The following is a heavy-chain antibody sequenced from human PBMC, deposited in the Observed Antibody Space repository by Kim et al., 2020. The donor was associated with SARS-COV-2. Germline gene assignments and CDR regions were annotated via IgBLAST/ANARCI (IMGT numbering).Heavy chain of an antibody. Sequence: GESLKISCKGSGYSFTSYWISWVRQMPGKGLEWMGRIDPSDSYTNYSPSFQGHVTISADKSISTAYLQWSSLKASDTAMYYCARIAGNREYYFDYWGQGTLVTVSS. D-gene: IGHD6-13*01. CDR3: ARIAGNREYYFDY. CDR1: GYSFTSYW. J-gene: IGHJ4*02. V-gene: IGHV5-10-1*01. CDR2: IDPSDSYT.